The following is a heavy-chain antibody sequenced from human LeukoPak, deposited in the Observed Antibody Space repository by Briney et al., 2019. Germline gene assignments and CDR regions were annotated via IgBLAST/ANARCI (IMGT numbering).Heavy chain of an antibody. CDR2: ISSSSSYI. V-gene: IGHV3-21*01. CDR1: GFTFSSYS. J-gene: IGHJ4*02. Sequence: PGGSLRLSCAASGFTFSSYSMNWVRQAPGKGLEWVSSISSSSSYIYYADSVKGRFTISRDNAKNSLYLQMNSLRAEDTAVYYCAKVPRIAAAGGLFDYWGQGTLVTVSS. D-gene: IGHD6-13*01. CDR3: AKVPRIAAAGGLFDY.